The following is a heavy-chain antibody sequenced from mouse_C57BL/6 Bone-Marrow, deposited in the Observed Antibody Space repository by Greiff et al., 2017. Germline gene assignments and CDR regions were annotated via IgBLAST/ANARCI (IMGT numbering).Heavy chain of an antibody. V-gene: IGHV1-64*01. CDR2: IHPNSGST. CDR3: ASPHYCSFDY. Sequence: VQLQQPGAELVKPGASVKLSCKASGYTFTSYWMHWVKQRPGQCLEWIGMIHPNSGSTNYNEKFKSKATLTVDKSSSTAYMQLSSLTSEDSAVYYCASPHYCSFDYWGQGTTLTVSS. CDR1: GYTFTSYW. D-gene: IGHD1-1*01. J-gene: IGHJ2*01.